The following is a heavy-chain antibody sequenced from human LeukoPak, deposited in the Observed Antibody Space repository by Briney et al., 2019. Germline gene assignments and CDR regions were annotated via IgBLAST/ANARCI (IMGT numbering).Heavy chain of an antibody. CDR1: GGSISSYY. Sequence: SETLSLTCTVSGGSISSYYWSWIRQPAGKGLEWIGRIYTSGSTNYNPSLKSRVTMSVDTSKNQFSLKLSSVTAADTAVYYCAGDLRPSMITFGGVIGYDLDAFDIWGQGTMVTVSS. J-gene: IGHJ3*02. CDR2: IYTSGST. V-gene: IGHV4-4*07. CDR3: AGDLRPSMITFGGVIGYDLDAFDI. D-gene: IGHD3-16*02.